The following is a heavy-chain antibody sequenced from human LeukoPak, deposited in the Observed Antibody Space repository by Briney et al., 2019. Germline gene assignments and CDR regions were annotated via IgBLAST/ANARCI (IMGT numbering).Heavy chain of an antibody. Sequence: ASVKVSCKVSGYTLTELSMHWVRQAPGKGLEWMGGFYPEDGETIYAQKFQGRVTMTEDTSTDTAYMELSSLRSEDTAVYYCATGNKELWFGESPNRGFDYWGQGTLVTVSS. CDR2: FYPEDGET. CDR1: GYTLTELS. D-gene: IGHD3-10*01. CDR3: ATGNKELWFGESPNRGFDY. J-gene: IGHJ4*02. V-gene: IGHV1-24*01.